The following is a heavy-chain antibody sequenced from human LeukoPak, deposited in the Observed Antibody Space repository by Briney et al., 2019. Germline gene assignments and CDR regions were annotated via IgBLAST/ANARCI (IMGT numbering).Heavy chain of an antibody. J-gene: IGHJ4*02. Sequence: SETLSLTCTVSGYSISSGYYWGWIRQPPGKGLEWIGEINHSGSTNYNPSLKSRVTISIDTSKNQFSLKLSSVTAADTAVYYCARHKFQQLARGGNYFDYWGQGTLVTVSS. CDR1: GYSISSGYY. CDR2: INHSGST. V-gene: IGHV4-38-2*02. D-gene: IGHD6-13*01. CDR3: ARHKFQQLARGGNYFDY.